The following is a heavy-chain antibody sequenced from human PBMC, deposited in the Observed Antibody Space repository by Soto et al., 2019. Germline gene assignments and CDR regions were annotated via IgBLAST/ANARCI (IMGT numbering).Heavy chain of an antibody. D-gene: IGHD2-8*01. J-gene: IGHJ5*02. CDR1: GFTFSSYA. Sequence: GSLRLSCAASGFTFSSYAMSWVRQAPGKGLEWVSAITGSGGSTYYADSVKGRFTISRDNSKKTLYLQMNSLRAEDTAVYYCANCPTLYAPTYNWFDPWGQGTLVTVSS. CDR2: ITGSGGST. V-gene: IGHV3-23*01. CDR3: ANCPTLYAPTYNWFDP.